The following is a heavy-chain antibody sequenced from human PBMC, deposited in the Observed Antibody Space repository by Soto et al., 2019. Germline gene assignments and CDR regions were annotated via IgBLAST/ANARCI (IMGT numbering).Heavy chain of an antibody. D-gene: IGHD5-12*01. Sequence: SETLSLTCTVSGGSISSYYWSWIRQPPGKGLEWIGYIYYSGSTNYNPSLKSRVAISVDTSKNQFSLKLSSVTAADTAVYYCAREPYSGYDFDAFDIWGQGTMVTVSS. CDR3: AREPYSGYDFDAFDI. J-gene: IGHJ3*02. CDR1: GGSISSYY. CDR2: IYYSGST. V-gene: IGHV4-59*01.